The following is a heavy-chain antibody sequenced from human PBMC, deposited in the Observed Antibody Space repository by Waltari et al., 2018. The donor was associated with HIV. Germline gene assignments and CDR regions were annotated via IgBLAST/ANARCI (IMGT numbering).Heavy chain of an antibody. CDR2: IYPGDSDT. CDR3: ARTSVYYDSSGPWYFDY. J-gene: IGHJ4*02. CDR1: GYSFTTYW. D-gene: IGHD3-22*01. Sequence: KASGYSFTTYWIGWVRQMPGKGLEWMGIIYPGDSDTRYSPSFQGQVIISVDKSISTAYLQWSSLMASDTAVYYCARTSVYYDSSGPWYFDYWGQGTLVTVSS. V-gene: IGHV5-51*01.